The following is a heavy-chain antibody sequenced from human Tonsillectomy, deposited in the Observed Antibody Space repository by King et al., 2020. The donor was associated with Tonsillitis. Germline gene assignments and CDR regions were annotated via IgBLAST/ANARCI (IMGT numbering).Heavy chain of an antibody. CDR1: GGAFSKYA. CDR2: IIPPFGTA. J-gene: IGHJ6*03. D-gene: IGHD3-22*01. CDR3: ARAHSSGYWAYNYYMDV. V-gene: IGHV1-69*01. Sequence: VQLVESGAEVKKPGSSVKVSCKASGGAFSKYAISWVRQAPGQRLEWMGGIIPPFGTAEYALRFQGRVTITADESTSTAYMALSSLGSEDSAVYYCARAHSSGYWAYNYYMDVWGKGTTVTDSS.